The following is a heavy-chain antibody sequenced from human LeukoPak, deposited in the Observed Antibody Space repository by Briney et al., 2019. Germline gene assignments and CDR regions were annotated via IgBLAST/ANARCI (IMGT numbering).Heavy chain of an antibody. J-gene: IGHJ4*02. V-gene: IGHV4-61*01. CDR3: ARIGRYCTNGVCYTNHYYFDY. D-gene: IGHD2-8*01. CDR1: GGSISSSSYY. Sequence: SETLSLTCTVSGGSISSSSYYWSWIRQPPGKGLEWIGYIYYSGSTNYNPSLKSRVTISVDTSKNQFSLKLSSVTAADTAVYYCARIGRYCTNGVCYTNHYYFDYWGQGTLVTVSS. CDR2: IYYSGST.